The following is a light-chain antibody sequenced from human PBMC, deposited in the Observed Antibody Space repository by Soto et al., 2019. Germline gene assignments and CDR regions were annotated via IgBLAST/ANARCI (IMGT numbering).Light chain of an antibody. Sequence: QSALTQPASVSGSPGQSITISCTGTSSDVGSYNSVSWYQHHPGKAPKLMIYEVSNRPSGVSNRFSGSKSGNTASLTISGLQSEDEADYYCSSYTINSTLVFGGGTKVTVL. V-gene: IGLV2-14*01. CDR1: SSDVGSYNS. CDR3: SSYTINSTLV. CDR2: EVS. J-gene: IGLJ2*01.